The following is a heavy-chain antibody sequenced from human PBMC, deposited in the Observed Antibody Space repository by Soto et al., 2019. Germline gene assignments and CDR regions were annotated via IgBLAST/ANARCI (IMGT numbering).Heavy chain of an antibody. CDR2: IFYSGGT. D-gene: IGHD3-22*01. CDR1: GGSISSSSYY. CDR3: ASYDSSARAFDY. Sequence: SETLYLTCTVYGGSISSSSYYWCWIRQPPGKGLEWIGSIFYSGGTYYNPSLKSRVTISVDTSKNQVSLKLSSVTAADTALYYCASYDSSARAFDYWGQGILVTVSS. J-gene: IGHJ4*02. V-gene: IGHV4-39*01.